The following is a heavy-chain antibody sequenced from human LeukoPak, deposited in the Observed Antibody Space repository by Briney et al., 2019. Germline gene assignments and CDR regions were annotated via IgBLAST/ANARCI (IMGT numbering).Heavy chain of an antibody. Sequence: ASVKVSCKASGGTFSSYAISWVRQAPGQGLEWMGGIIPIFGTANYAQKFQGRVTITADESTSTAYMELSSLRSEDTAVYYCARDRTSYGDYYFDSWGQGTLVTVSS. CDR3: ARDRTSYGDYYFDS. D-gene: IGHD4-17*01. CDR1: GGTFSSYA. CDR2: IIPIFGTA. J-gene: IGHJ4*02. V-gene: IGHV1-69*13.